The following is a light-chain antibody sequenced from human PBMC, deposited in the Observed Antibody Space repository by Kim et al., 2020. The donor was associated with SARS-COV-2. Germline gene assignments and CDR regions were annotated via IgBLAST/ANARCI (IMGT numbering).Light chain of an antibody. CDR2: EAI. V-gene: IGKV3-11*01. CDR1: QTVTSD. Sequence: LSPEESAALSCRASQTVTSDLAWYQQKPGQPPRLLIFEAINRASGIPARFSGSGSGTDFTLTISSLGPEDVAVYYCLQRWRWPLTFGGGTKVDIK. J-gene: IGKJ4*01. CDR3: LQRWRWPLT.